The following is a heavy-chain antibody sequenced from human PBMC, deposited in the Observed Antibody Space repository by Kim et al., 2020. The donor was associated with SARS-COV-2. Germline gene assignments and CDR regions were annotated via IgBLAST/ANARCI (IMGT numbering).Heavy chain of an antibody. J-gene: IGHJ4*02. CDR1: GFTFSNAW. D-gene: IGHD1-1*01. Sequence: GGSLRLSCAASGFTFSNAWLNWVRQAPGKGLEWVGRIHSKTDGGTSDYAAPVKGRFTISRDDSKTTLYLQMDSLKTEATAVYYCTTDIWTSRARDYWGQGTLVTVSS. CDR3: TTDIWTSRARDY. CDR2: IHSKTDGGTS. V-gene: IGHV3-15*01.